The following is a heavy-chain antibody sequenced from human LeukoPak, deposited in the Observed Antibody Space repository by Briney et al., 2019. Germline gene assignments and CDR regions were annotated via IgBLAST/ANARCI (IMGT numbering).Heavy chain of an antibody. Sequence: PGGSLRLSCAASGCTFRNYVMNWVRQAPGKGLEWVSGISGSGGSTDYADSVKGRFTISRDNSKNTLYLQMNSLRAEDTAVYYCAKSVYYDSSDYHFDFWGQGTLVTVSS. CDR3: AKSVYYDSSDYHFDF. CDR2: ISGSGGST. V-gene: IGHV3-23*01. J-gene: IGHJ4*02. CDR1: GCTFRNYV. D-gene: IGHD3-22*01.